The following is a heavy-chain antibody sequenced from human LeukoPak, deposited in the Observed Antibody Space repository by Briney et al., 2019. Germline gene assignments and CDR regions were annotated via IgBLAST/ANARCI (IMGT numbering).Heavy chain of an antibody. CDR2: INPNSDGT. CDR3: ARVVVVAATRRHYYYMDV. V-gene: IGHV1-2*02. D-gene: IGHD2-15*01. Sequence: ASVKVSCKASGYTFTGYYMHWVRQAPGQGLEWMGWINPNSDGTNYAQKFQGRVTMTRDTSASTAYMELSSLRSEDMAVYYCARVVVVAATRRHYYYMDVWGKGTTVTVSS. J-gene: IGHJ6*03. CDR1: GYTFTGYY.